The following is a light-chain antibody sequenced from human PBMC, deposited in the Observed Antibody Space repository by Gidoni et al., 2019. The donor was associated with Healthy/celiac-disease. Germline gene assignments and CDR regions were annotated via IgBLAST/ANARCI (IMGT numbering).Light chain of an antibody. V-gene: IGKV3-11*01. CDR3: QQSSNWPGT. CDR2: DAS. CDR1: QSISSY. Sequence: ESLLTHSPATLYLYPGERATLSCRASQSISSYLAWYQQKPGHAPRLLIYDASNRATGIPARFSGSGSGTDFTLTISSLEPEDFAVYYCQQSSNWPGTFGQGTKVEIK. J-gene: IGKJ1*01.